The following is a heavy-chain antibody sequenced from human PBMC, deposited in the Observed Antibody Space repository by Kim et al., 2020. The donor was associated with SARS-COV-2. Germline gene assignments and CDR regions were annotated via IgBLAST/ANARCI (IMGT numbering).Heavy chain of an antibody. V-gene: IGHV4-34*01. J-gene: IGHJ5*02. CDR2: INHSGST. CDR1: GGSFSGYY. D-gene: IGHD2-15*01. CDR3: ARGRGVVAATGATWFDP. Sequence: SETLSLTCAVYGGSFSGYYWSWIRQPPGKGLEWIGEINHSGSTNYNPSLKSRVTISVDTSKNQFSLKLSSVTAADTAAHYCARGRGVVAATGATWFDPWG.